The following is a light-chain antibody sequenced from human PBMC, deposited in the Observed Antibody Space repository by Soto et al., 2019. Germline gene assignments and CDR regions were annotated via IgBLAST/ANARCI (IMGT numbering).Light chain of an antibody. Sequence: DIQMTQSPSTLSASVGDRVTITCRASQSINSWLAWYQQKPGKAPNLLIYRASNLESGVPSRFSGSGSGTEFTLTISSLQPDDFATYYCQQYNSYRYTFGQGTKLEIK. J-gene: IGKJ2*01. CDR1: QSINSW. CDR2: RAS. CDR3: QQYNSYRYT. V-gene: IGKV1-5*03.